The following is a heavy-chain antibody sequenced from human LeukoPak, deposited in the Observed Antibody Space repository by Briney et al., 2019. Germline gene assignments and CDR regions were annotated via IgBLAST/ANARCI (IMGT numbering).Heavy chain of an antibody. CDR1: GGSISSGGHY. V-gene: IGHV4-31*03. J-gene: IGHJ4*02. CDR3: ARGRWRSGSYGKQHTEPPGRLQYYFDY. CDR2: IYNSGSN. Sequence: PSETLSLTCTVSGGSISSGGHYWSWIRQHPGKGLEWIGYIYNSGSNYYNPSLKSRVTISVDTSKNQFSLKLSSVTAADTAVCYCARGRWRSGSYGKQHTEPPGRLQYYFDYWGQGTLVTVSS. D-gene: IGHD1-26*01.